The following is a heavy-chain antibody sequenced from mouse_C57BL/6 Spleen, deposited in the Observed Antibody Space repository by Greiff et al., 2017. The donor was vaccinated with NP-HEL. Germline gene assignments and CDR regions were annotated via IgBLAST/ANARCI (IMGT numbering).Heavy chain of an antibody. J-gene: IGHJ2*01. Sequence: DVMLVESGEGLVKPGGSLKLSCAASGFTFSSYAMSWVRQTPEKRLEWVAYISSGGDYIYYADTVKGRFTISRDNARNTLYLQMSSLKSEDTAMYYCTRGTARYYFDYWGQGTTLTVSS. CDR1: GFTFSSYA. CDR2: ISSGGDYI. D-gene: IGHD1-2*01. CDR3: TRGTARYYFDY. V-gene: IGHV5-9-1*02.